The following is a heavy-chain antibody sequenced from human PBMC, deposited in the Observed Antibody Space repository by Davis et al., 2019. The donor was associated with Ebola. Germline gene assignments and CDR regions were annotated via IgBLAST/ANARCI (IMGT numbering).Heavy chain of an antibody. Sequence: GESLKISCAASGFTFSSYNMNWVRQAPGKGLEWVSYISSSSSTIYYADSVKGRFTISRDNSKNTLHLQMNSLRVEDTAVYFCAREPTGNYYYFYGMDVWGKGTTVSVSS. V-gene: IGHV3-48*01. CDR1: GFTFSSYN. CDR3: AREPTGNYYYFYGMDV. CDR2: ISSSSSTI. J-gene: IGHJ6*04. D-gene: IGHD1-14*01.